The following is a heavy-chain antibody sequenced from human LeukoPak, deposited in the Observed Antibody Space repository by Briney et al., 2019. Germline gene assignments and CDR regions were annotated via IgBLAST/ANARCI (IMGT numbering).Heavy chain of an antibody. V-gene: IGHV4-30-2*01. J-gene: IGHJ4*02. CDR2: IYHSGST. CDR3: ARSYLVTPRFDY. Sequence: SETLSLTCGVSGDSISSGGYPWSWIRQPPGKGLEWIGYIYHSGSTYYNPSLKSRVIISVDRSKNQFSLKLSSVTAADTAVYYCARSYLVTPRFDYWGQGTLVTVSS. CDR1: GDSISSGGYP. D-gene: IGHD5-18*01.